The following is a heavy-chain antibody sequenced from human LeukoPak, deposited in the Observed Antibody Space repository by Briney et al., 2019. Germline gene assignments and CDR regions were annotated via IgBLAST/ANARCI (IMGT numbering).Heavy chain of an antibody. Sequence: PSETLSLTGTVSGGSSSSYFCSWIRQPAGKGLEWIGRIDTSGSINYNPSLKSRVTMSVDRSTNQFSLKLRSVTAADTAVYYCARVGSLSRGRNWVDPWGQGTLVIVS. CDR2: IDTSGSI. CDR3: ARVGSLSRGRNWVDP. J-gene: IGHJ5*02. CDR1: GGSSSSYF. D-gene: IGHD2-15*01. V-gene: IGHV4-4*07.